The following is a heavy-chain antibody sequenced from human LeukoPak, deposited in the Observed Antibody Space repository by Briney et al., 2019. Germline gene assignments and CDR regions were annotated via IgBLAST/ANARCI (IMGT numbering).Heavy chain of an antibody. D-gene: IGHD6-19*01. CDR3: SPDLRGAGWSLEY. V-gene: IGHV3-23*01. Sequence: PGGSLRLSCAASGFTFRNYDMSWVRQAPGKGLEWVSVVSDSSSSAYYADSVKGRFTISRDNSKNSLYLQMNSLRVEDTAVYYCSPDLRGAGWSLEYWGQGNLVTVSS. J-gene: IGHJ4*02. CDR1: GFTFRNYD. CDR2: VSDSSSSA.